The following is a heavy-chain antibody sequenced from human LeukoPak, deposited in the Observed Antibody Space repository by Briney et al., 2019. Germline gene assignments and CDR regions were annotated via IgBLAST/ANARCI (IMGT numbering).Heavy chain of an antibody. CDR1: RGSFSGYY. CDR2: INHSGST. Sequence: SETLSLTSAVYRGSFSGYYWSWIRQPPGKGLEWIGEINHSGSTNYNPSLKSRVTITVDTSKNQFSLKLNSVTAADTAVYYCARGLSRTPPGGYWGQGTLVTVSS. V-gene: IGHV4-34*01. D-gene: IGHD2-2*01. CDR3: ARGLSRTPPGGY. J-gene: IGHJ4*02.